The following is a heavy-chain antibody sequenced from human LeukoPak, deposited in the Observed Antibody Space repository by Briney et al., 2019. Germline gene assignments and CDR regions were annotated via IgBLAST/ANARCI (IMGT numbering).Heavy chain of an antibody. CDR2: MNPNSGNT. CDR3: ARALGAPYYYASL. Sequence: ASVKVSFKASGYTFTSYDINWVRQATGQGLEWMGWMNPNSGNTGYAQKFQGRVTMTRNTSISTAYMELSSLRSEDTAVYYCARALGAPYYYASLWGQGTMVTVSS. CDR1: GYTFTSYD. D-gene: IGHD3-10*01. V-gene: IGHV1-8*01. J-gene: IGHJ3*01.